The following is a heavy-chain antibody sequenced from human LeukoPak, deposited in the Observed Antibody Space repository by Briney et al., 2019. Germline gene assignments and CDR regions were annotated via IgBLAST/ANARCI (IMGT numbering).Heavy chain of an antibody. J-gene: IGHJ4*02. CDR3: ARHPSYYDRIDY. CDR2: IYYSGST. V-gene: IGHV4-61*10. D-gene: IGHD3-22*01. Sequence: SETLSLTCTVSGGSISSGSYYWSWIRQPAGKGLEWIGYIYYSGSTNYNPSLKSRVTISVDTSKNQFSLKLSSVTAADTAVYYCARHPSYYDRIDYWGQGTLVTVSS. CDR1: GGSISSGSYY.